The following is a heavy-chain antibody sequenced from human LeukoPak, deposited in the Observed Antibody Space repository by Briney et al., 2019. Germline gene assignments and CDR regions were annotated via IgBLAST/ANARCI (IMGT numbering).Heavy chain of an antibody. CDR1: GFTVSSNY. D-gene: IGHD6-6*01. CDR3: ARDYSSSSPRPHYYYYMDV. J-gene: IGHJ6*03. V-gene: IGHV3-66*02. CDR2: SYSGGSR. Sequence: GGSLRLSCAASGFTVSSNYMSWMGQAPGEGLEWVSVSYSGGSRYYADSVKGRFTISRDNPKHTLYLPMNSLRAEDTAVYHCARDYSSSSPRPHYYYYMDVWGKGPTVTVSS.